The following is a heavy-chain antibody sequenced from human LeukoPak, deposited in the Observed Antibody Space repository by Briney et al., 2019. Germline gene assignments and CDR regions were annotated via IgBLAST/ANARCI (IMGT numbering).Heavy chain of an antibody. CDR3: ARDAIAAAGTQLPYYYYYMDV. J-gene: IGHJ6*03. V-gene: IGHV1-2*02. Sequence: ASVKVSCRASEYTFTAYYMHWVRQAPGQGLEWMGWINPNSGGTNYARKFQGRVTMTRDTSISTAYMELSRLRSDDTAVYYCARDAIAAAGTQLPYYYYYMDVWGKGTTVTISS. CDR1: EYTFTAYY. CDR2: INPNSGGT. D-gene: IGHD6-13*01.